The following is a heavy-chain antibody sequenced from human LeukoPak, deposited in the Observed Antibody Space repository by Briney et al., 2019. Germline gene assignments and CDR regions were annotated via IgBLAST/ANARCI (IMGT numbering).Heavy chain of an antibody. CDR2: INPYNGNT. CDR3: ARENAGLGVLPHYFDH. D-gene: IGHD3-10*01. CDR1: GYTFTSYG. J-gene: IGHJ4*02. Sequence: ASVKVSCKASGYTFTSYGINWVRQAPGQGLEWMGWINPYNGNTNYAQKLQGRVTMTTDTSTSTAYMELGSLRSDDTAVYYCARENAGLGVLPHYFDHWGQGALVTVSS. V-gene: IGHV1-18*01.